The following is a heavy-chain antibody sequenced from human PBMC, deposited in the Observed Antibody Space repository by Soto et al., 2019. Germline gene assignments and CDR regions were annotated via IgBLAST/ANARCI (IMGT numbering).Heavy chain of an antibody. V-gene: IGHV3-66*01. CDR2: IYSGRST. Sequence: EVQLVESGGGLVQPGGSLRLSCAVSGFTVSSNYTSWVRQAPGKGLEWVSVIYSGRSTYYADSVKGRFTISRDNSKNTLYLQMNSLRAEDTAVYYCAREGIRSPLYYWGQGTLVTVSS. CDR3: AREGIRSPLYY. J-gene: IGHJ4*02. D-gene: IGHD4-17*01. CDR1: GFTVSSNY.